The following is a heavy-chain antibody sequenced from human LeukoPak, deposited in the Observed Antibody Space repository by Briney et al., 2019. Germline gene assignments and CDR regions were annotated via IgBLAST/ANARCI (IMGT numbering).Heavy chain of an antibody. J-gene: IGHJ6*03. Sequence: SETLSLTCTVSGDSINDHYWSWIRQPPGEGLEWIAYIYSSVSTNYNPSLKSRVTMSLDTSKNQFSLKLNSVTAADTAVYFCARAGSDSYFYYLDVWGKGTTVAVSS. CDR1: GDSINDHY. CDR2: IYSSVST. V-gene: IGHV4-4*09. CDR3: ARAGSDSYFYYLDV.